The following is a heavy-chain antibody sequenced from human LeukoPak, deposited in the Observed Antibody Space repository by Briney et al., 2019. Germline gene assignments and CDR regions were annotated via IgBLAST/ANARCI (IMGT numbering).Heavy chain of an antibody. CDR3: ARASTGIAAAGTRGYFDY. D-gene: IGHD6-13*01. CDR2: IYTSGST. Sequence: PSETLSLTCTDFGGSISSYYRSWIRQPAGKGLEWIGRIYTSGSTNYNPPLKSRVTMSVDTSKNQFSLKLSSVTAADTAVYYCARASTGIAAAGTRGYFDYWGQGTLVTVSS. J-gene: IGHJ4*02. CDR1: GGSISSYY. V-gene: IGHV4-4*07.